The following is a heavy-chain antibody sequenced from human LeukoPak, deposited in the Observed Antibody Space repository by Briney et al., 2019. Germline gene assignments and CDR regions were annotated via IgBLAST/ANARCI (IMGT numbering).Heavy chain of an antibody. CDR2: IYYGGST. Sequence: PSETLSLTCTVSGGSISSYYWSWIRQPPGNGLEWIGYIYYGGSTNYNPSLKSRVTISVDTSKNQFSLKLSSVTAADTAVYYCARDENIVAATGAFDIWGQGTMVTVSS. V-gene: IGHV4-59*01. CDR1: GGSISSYY. CDR3: ARDENIVAATGAFDI. D-gene: IGHD1-26*01. J-gene: IGHJ3*02.